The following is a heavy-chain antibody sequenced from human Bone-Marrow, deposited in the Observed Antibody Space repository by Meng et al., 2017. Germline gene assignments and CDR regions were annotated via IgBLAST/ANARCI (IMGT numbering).Heavy chain of an antibody. CDR2: ISYDGSNK. D-gene: IGHD6-13*01. J-gene: IGHJ6*02. CDR1: GFTFSSYA. Sequence: GGSLRLSCAASGFTFSSYAMHWVRQAPGKGLEWVAVISYDGSNKYYADSVKGRFTISRDNSKNTLYLQMNSLRAEDTAVYYCARALYSSSWLNSDYYYYGMDVWGQGNTV. CDR3: ARALYSSSWLNSDYYYYGMDV. V-gene: IGHV3-30*04.